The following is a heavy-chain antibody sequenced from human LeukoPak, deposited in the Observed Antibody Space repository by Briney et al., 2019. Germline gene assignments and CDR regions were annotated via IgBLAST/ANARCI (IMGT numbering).Heavy chain of an antibody. V-gene: IGHV4-39*01. D-gene: IGHD1-7*01. Sequence: KPSETLSLTCTVSGGSISSSSYYWGWIRQPPGKGLEWIGSIYYSGSTYYNPSLKSRVTISVDTSKNQFSLKLSSVTAADTAVYYCARQTTYYYYMDVWGKGTTVTVSS. J-gene: IGHJ6*03. CDR3: ARQTTYYYYMDV. CDR1: GGSISSSSYY. CDR2: IYYSGST.